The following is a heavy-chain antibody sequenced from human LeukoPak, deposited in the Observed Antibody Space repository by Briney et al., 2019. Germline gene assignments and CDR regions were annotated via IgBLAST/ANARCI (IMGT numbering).Heavy chain of an antibody. CDR1: GGSISSYH. CDR2: IDTSGST. V-gene: IGHV4-4*07. J-gene: IGHJ4*02. Sequence: PSETLSLTCSVSGGSISSYHWSWIRQPAGKGLEWIGRIDTSGSTNYNPSLKSRVTVSVDTSKNQLSLKLSSVTAADTAVYYCARCGIYYDSSGCSTADYWGQGTLVTVSS. D-gene: IGHD3-22*01. CDR3: ARCGIYYDSSGCSTADY.